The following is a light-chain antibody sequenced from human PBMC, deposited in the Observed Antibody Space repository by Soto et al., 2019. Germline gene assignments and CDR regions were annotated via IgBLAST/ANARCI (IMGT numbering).Light chain of an antibody. J-gene: IGLJ2*01. CDR2: EGS. V-gene: IGLV2-23*01. Sequence: QSVLTQPASVSGSPGQSITISCTGTSSDVGSYNLVSWYQQHPGKAPKLMIYEGSKRPSGVSNRFSGSKSGNTASLTISGLQAEDEADYYCCSYARSATLFGGGTKLTVL. CDR3: CSYARSATL. CDR1: SSDVGSYNL.